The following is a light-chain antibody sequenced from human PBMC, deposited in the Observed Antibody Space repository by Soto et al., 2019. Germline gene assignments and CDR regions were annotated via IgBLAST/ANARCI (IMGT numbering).Light chain of an antibody. CDR1: QDINKN. CDR3: QQYESLPLP. J-gene: IGKJ5*01. V-gene: IGKV1-33*01. CDR2: DAS. Sequence: TQSPFTLSAYVRERVTITCHASQDINKNLIWYQQKPGKAPKLLIYDASDLETGVPSRFSGSGSGTGFTFTISSLQAEDFARYYCQQYESLPLPFAQGTRLEIK.